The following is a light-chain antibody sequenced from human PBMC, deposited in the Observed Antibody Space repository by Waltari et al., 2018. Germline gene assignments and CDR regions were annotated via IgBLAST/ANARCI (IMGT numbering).Light chain of an antibody. CDR1: QSITNC. J-gene: IGKJ1*01. Sequence: DIQLTQSPSTLSASVGDRLPITCRASQSITNCLAWYQLKPGKAPKLLIYKASTLESGVPSRFSGSGSGTEFTLTITSLQPDDFASYHCQQYYGFPWAFGQGTKVEMK. V-gene: IGKV1-5*03. CDR3: QQYYGFPWA. CDR2: KAS.